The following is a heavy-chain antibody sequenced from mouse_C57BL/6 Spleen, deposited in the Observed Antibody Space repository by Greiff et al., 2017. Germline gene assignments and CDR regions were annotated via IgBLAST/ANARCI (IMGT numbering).Heavy chain of an antibody. J-gene: IGHJ2*01. CDR3: ARLRDDYFDY. CDR2: INPGSGGT. Sequence: VKLKQSGAELVRPGTSVKVSCKASGYAFTNYLIEWVKQRPGQGLEWIGVINPGSGGTNYNEKFKGKATLTADKSSSTAYMQLSSLTSEDSAVYFCARLRDDYFDYWGQGTTLTVSS. CDR1: GYAFTNYL. V-gene: IGHV1-54*01.